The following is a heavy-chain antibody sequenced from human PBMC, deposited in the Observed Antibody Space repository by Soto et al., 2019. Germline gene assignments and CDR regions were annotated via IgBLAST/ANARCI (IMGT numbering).Heavy chain of an antibody. CDR2: MYSDGGT. J-gene: IGHJ5*02. D-gene: IGHD4-17*01. CDR3: ANRVTTAPS. V-gene: IGHV3-66*01. Sequence: EVQLVQSGGGLVQPGGSLRLSCAASGFTVSNNYLSWVRQAPGKGLQWVSLMYSDGGTAYAESVKGSFTISRVNSKNTLYLQMNRLKAEDAAIYYCANRVTTAPSWGQGPLVNVPS. CDR1: GFTVSNNY.